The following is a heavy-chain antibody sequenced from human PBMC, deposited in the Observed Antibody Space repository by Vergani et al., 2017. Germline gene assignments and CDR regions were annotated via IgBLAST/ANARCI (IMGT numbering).Heavy chain of an antibody. V-gene: IGHV3-53*01. Sequence: EVQLVESGGGLIQPGGSLRLSCAASGFTVSSNYMSWVRQAPGKGLEWVSVIYSGGSTYYADSVQGRFTISRAHSNNTLYLQMNSLRAEDTAVNYCARVNYYDSSGYDRGSGYMDVWGKGTTVTVSS. CDR2: IYSGGST. CDR1: GFTVSSNY. D-gene: IGHD3-22*01. J-gene: IGHJ6*03. CDR3: ARVNYYDSSGYDRGSGYMDV.